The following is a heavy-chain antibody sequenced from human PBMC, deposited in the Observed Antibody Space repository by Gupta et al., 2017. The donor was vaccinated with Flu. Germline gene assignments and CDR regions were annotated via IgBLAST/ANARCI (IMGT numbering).Heavy chain of an antibody. CDR3: AGERGGGYNWNPDY. Sequence: QVQLVPSGAAVKKPGASVNVSCKASGYTFTSNYMHWVRPAPVQGLALMGIINTKGGNTSFRKRFQGRSTRTSETSTSAVYMELNSVRTEDSAGEERAGERGGGYNWNPDYWGQGTRVTVSS. J-gene: IGHJ4*02. CDR1: GYTFTSNY. V-gene: IGHV1-46*01. D-gene: IGHD1-20*01. CDR2: INTKGGNT.